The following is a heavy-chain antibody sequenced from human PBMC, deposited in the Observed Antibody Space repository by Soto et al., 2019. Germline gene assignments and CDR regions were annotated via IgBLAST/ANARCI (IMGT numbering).Heavy chain of an antibody. J-gene: IGHJ6*03. CDR1: GFTFSSYA. CDR3: AKRASPDYSNYGYYYYYMDV. V-gene: IGHV3-23*01. D-gene: IGHD4-4*01. CDR2: ISGSGGST. Sequence: GGSMRHSXAASGFTFSSYAMSWVRQAPGKGLEWVSAISGSGGSTYYADSVKGRFTISRDNSKNTLYLQMNSLRAEDTAVYYCAKRASPDYSNYGYYYYYMDVWGKGTTVTVSS.